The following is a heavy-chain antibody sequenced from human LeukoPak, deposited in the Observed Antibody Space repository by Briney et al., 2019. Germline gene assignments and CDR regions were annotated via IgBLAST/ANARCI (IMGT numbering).Heavy chain of an antibody. V-gene: IGHV3-7*01. CDR1: GFTFSSYW. D-gene: IGHD6-13*01. Sequence: GGSLRLSCAASGFTFSSYWMSWVRQAPGKGLEWVANIKQDGSEKYYVDSVKGRFTISRDNAKNSLYLQMKSLRAEDTAVYYCARGGRKQQLAQDRNDYWGQGTLVTVSS. CDR3: ARGGRKQQLAQDRNDY. CDR2: IKQDGSEK. J-gene: IGHJ4*02.